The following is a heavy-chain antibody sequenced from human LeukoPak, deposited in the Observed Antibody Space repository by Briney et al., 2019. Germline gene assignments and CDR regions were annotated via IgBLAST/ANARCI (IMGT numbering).Heavy chain of an antibody. Sequence: SVKVSCEASGGTFSSYAISWVRQAPGQGPEWMGGIIPIFGTANYAQKFQGRVTITADESTSTAYMELSSLRSEDTAVYYCARGGSEQLVRGDYYYGMDVWGQGTTVTVSS. V-gene: IGHV1-69*13. D-gene: IGHD6-6*01. J-gene: IGHJ6*02. CDR3: ARGGSEQLVRGDYYYGMDV. CDR1: GGTFSSYA. CDR2: IIPIFGTA.